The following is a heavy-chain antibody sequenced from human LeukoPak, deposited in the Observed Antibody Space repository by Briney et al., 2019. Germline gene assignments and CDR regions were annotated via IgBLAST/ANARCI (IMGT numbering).Heavy chain of an antibody. V-gene: IGHV4-39*01. D-gene: IGHD6-19*01. CDR1: GGSISSSSYF. CDR3: ARLPPTESSGWGRPFDY. CDR2: VCDSGST. J-gene: IGHJ4*02. Sequence: SETLSLTCTVSGGSISSSSYFWGWIRQPPGKGLEWIGSVCDSGSTYYNPSLKSRVTISVDTSKNQFSLKLSSVTAADTAVFYCARLPPTESSGWGRPFDYWGQGTLVTVSS.